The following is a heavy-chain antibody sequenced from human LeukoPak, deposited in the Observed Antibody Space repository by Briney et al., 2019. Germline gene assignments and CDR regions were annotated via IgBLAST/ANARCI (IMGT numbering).Heavy chain of an antibody. CDR3: ANVRYKYGKDY. J-gene: IGHJ4*02. CDR2: INGNGDST. V-gene: IGHV3-23*01. Sequence: GGSLRLSCAASGFTFSSYAMSWVRQVPGKGLEWVSGINGNGDSTYYADSVKGRFTISRDNSKNTLYLQMNSLRAEDTAVYYCANVRYKYGKDYWGQGTLVTVSS. CDR1: GFTFSSYA. D-gene: IGHD5-18*01.